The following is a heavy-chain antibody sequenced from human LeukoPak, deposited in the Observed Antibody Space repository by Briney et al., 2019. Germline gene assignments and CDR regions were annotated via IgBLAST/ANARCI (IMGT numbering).Heavy chain of an antibody. CDR2: ISYDGSKT. CDR1: GFTFSTYG. CDR3: ARLPPSVFGVGTGDFDY. Sequence: PGKSLRLSCEVSGFTFSTYGMYWVRQAPGKGLESVAVISYDGSKTYYADSVKGRSTISRGNPKNTVYLQLNSLTSDDTAVYYCARLPPSVFGVGTGDFDYWGQGTLVTVSS. V-gene: IGHV3-30*03. D-gene: IGHD2-8*02. J-gene: IGHJ4*02.